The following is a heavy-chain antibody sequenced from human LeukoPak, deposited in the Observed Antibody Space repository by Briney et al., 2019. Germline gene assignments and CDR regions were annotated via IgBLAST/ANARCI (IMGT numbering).Heavy chain of an antibody. CDR3: ARVSRQTIYGDPSYWYFDL. CDR1: GGSISSGDYY. J-gene: IGHJ2*01. D-gene: IGHD4-17*01. V-gene: IGHV4-30-4*01. Sequence: SQTLSPTCTVSGGSISSGDYYWSWIRQPPGKGLEWIGYIYYSGSTYYNPSLKSRVTISVDTSKNQFSLKLSSVTAADTAVYYCARVSRQTIYGDPSYWYFDLWGRGTLVTVSS. CDR2: IYYSGST.